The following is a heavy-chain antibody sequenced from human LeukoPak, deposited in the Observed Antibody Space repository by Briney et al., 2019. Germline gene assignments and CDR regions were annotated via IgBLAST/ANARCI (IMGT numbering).Heavy chain of an antibody. J-gene: IGHJ4*02. CDR3: AKDRLRYCSGGGCYSPVDY. CDR2: INSDGSST. Sequence: GGSLRLSCAASGFTFSSYWMHWVRQAPGKGLVWVSRINSDGSSTSYADSVKGRFTISRDNAKNTLYLQMNSLRAEDTAVFYCAKDRLRYCSGGGCYSPVDYWGQGTLVTVSS. CDR1: GFTFSSYW. D-gene: IGHD2-15*01. V-gene: IGHV3-74*01.